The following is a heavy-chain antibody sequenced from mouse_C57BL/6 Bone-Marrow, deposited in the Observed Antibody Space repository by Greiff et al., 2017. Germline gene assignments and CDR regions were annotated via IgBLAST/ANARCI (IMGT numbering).Heavy chain of an antibody. CDR3: AMDYYGYAYFDY. CDR1: GYSFTGYY. V-gene: IGHV1-31*01. CDR2: IYPYNGVS. J-gene: IGHJ2*01. D-gene: IGHD2-2*01. Sequence: EVQVVESGPELVKPGASVKISCKASGYSFTGYYMHWVKQSHGNILDWIGYIYPYNGVSSYNQKFKGKATLTVDKSSSTAYMELRSLTSEDSAVYYCAMDYYGYAYFDYGGQGTTLTVSS.